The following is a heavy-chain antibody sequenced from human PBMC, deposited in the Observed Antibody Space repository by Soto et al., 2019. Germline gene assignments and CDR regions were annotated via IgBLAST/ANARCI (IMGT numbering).Heavy chain of an antibody. CDR2: IWYDGSNK. Sequence: QVQLVESGGGVVQHGTSLRLSCAASGFSFSSYDIHWVRQAPGKGLEWVAVIWYDGSNKYYADSVKGRFIISRDNSKNTLYLQMSSLRADDTAVYYGARGYSSSRDLGYGGQGTLVTVSS. J-gene: IGHJ4*02. CDR3: ARGYSSSRDLGY. D-gene: IGHD6-13*01. CDR1: GFSFSSYD. V-gene: IGHV3-33*01.